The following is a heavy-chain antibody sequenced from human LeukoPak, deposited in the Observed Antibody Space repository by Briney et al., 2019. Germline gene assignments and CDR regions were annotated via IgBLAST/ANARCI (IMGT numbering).Heavy chain of an antibody. CDR1: GFSFSGHW. D-gene: IGHD6-6*01. CDR2: ISPTGSTT. J-gene: IGHJ4*02. Sequence: GGSLRLSCIASGFSFSGHWMHWARQLPGKGLVWVSRISPTGSTTSYADSVKGRFTVSRDNAKNTLYLQVNNLRAEDTAVYYCARGPNSNWSGPDFWGQGTLLTVSS. CDR3: ARGPNSNWSGPDF. V-gene: IGHV3-74*01.